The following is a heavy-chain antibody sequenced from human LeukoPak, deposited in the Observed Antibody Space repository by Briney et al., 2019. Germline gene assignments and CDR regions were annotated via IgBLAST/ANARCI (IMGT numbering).Heavy chain of an antibody. Sequence: GGSLRLSCAASGFTFSSYWMSWVRQAPGKGLEWVANIKQDGSEKYYADSVKGRFTISRDNAKNSLDLQMNSLRAEDTAVYFCGGYSSRWLAFDIWGQGTMVTVSS. CDR3: GGYSSRWLAFDI. D-gene: IGHD6-13*01. CDR2: IKQDGSEK. J-gene: IGHJ3*02. CDR1: GFTFSSYW. V-gene: IGHV3-7*02.